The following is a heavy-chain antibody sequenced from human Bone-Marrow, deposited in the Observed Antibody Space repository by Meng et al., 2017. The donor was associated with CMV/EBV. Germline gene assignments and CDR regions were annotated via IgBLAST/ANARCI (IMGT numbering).Heavy chain of an antibody. V-gene: IGHV3-33*01. Sequence: GESLKISCAASGFTFSSYGMHWVRQAPGKGLEWVAVIWYDGSNKYYADSVKGRFTISRDNSKNTLYLQMNSLRAEDTAVYYCAINRGGDIAAAGTLGDYWGQGTLVTVSS. CDR1: GFTFSSYG. J-gene: IGHJ4*02. CDR2: IWYDGSNK. D-gene: IGHD6-13*01. CDR3: AINRGGDIAAAGTLGDY.